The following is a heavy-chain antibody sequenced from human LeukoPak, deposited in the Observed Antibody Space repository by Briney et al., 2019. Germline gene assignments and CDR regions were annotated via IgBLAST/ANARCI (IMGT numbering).Heavy chain of an antibody. V-gene: IGHV4-59*01. CDR3: ARDTTYYYDSSGYGDDALDI. J-gene: IGHJ3*02. Sequence: PSEPLSLTCIVSGGSMSRDYWRWIREPPGKGREWIGYIYYSGSTNYNPSLKSRVTISVDTSKNQFSLKLSSVTAADTAVYYCARDTTYYYDSSGYGDDALDIWGQGTMVTVSS. CDR1: GGSMSRDY. D-gene: IGHD3-22*01. CDR2: IYYSGST.